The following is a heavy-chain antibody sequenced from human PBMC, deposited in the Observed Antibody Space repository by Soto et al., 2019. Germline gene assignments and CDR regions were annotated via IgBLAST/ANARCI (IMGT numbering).Heavy chain of an antibody. D-gene: IGHD6-19*01. CDR3: AKETFGVGWTLDF. V-gene: IGHV3-23*01. Sequence: QLLESGGGLVQPGGSRRRSCAASGFNFGDYTMTWVRQAPGKGLVGISTISGGGGNSYYADVVKGRCTITRDNSKNTLYLQMNSLKGEDTALYFCAKETFGVGWTLDFWGQGTLVTVSS. CDR2: ISGGGGNS. J-gene: IGHJ4*02. CDR1: GFNFGDYT.